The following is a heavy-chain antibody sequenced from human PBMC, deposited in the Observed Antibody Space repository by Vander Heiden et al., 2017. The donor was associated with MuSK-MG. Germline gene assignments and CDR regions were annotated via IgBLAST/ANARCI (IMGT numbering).Heavy chain of an antibody. J-gene: IGHJ6*03. CDR1: GGSISSSSYY. Sequence: QLQLQESGPGLVKPSETLSLTCTVSGGSISSSSYYWGWIRQPPGKGLEWIGRIYYSGSTYYNPSLKSRVTIAVDTSKNQFSLKLSSVTAADTAVYYCARQQITIFGVGSISYYYYMDVWGKGTTVTVYS. V-gene: IGHV4-39*01. CDR3: ARQQITIFGVGSISYYYYMDV. D-gene: IGHD3-3*01. CDR2: IYYSGST.